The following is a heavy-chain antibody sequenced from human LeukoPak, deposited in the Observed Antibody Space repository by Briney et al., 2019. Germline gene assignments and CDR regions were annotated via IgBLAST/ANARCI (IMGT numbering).Heavy chain of an antibody. CDR1: GGSVSSGSYF. CDR2: IYYSGST. V-gene: IGHV4-61*01. J-gene: IGHJ3*02. CDR3: ARDDGSAGGTDAFDI. Sequence: SETLSLTCTVPGGSVSSGSYFWSWIRQPPGKGLEWIGYIYYSGSTNYNPSLKSRVTISVDTSKNQFSLKLSSVTAADTAVYYCARDDGSAGGTDAFDIWGQGTMVTVSS. D-gene: IGHD1-1*01.